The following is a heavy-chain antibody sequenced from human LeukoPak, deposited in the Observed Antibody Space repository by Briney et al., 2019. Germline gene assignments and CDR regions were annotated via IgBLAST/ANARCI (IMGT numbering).Heavy chain of an antibody. CDR2: MNPNSGNT. J-gene: IGHJ5*02. CDR3: ARGLMVYAGIRFDP. D-gene: IGHD2-8*01. CDR1: GYTFTSYD. V-gene: IGHV1-8*01. Sequence: GASVKVSCKASGYTFTSYDINWVRQATGHGLEWMGWMNPNSGNTGCAQKLQGRVTMTRNTSISTAYMELSSLRSEDTAVYYCARGLMVYAGIRFDPWGQGTLVTVSS.